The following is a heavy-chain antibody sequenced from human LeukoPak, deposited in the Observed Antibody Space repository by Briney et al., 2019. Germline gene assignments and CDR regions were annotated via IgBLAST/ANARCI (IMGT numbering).Heavy chain of an antibody. CDR3: ARDRGDYAHYYYAMDV. CDR1: EYTFTSYV. D-gene: IGHD4-17*01. V-gene: IGHV7-4-1*02. J-gene: IGHJ6*02. CDR2: INTNPGNP. Sequence: ASVKVSCKASEYTFTSYVMNWVRQAPGQGLEWMGWINTNPGNPTYAQGFTGRFVFSLDTSVSTAYLQINSLKAEDTAVYYCARDRGDYAHYYYAMDVWGQGTTVTVSS.